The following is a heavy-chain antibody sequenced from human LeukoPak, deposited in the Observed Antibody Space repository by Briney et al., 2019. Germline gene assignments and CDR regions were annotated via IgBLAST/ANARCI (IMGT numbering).Heavy chain of an antibody. CDR3: ARRVAAADVRFDP. Sequence: PSETLSLTCTVSGGSISSSSYYWGWIRQPPGKALEWIGSIYYSGSTYYNPSLKSRVTISVDTSKNQFSLKLSSVTAADTAVYYCARRVAAADVRFDPWGQGTLVTVSS. J-gene: IGHJ5*02. D-gene: IGHD6-13*01. CDR1: GGSISSSSYY. V-gene: IGHV4-39*01. CDR2: IYYSGST.